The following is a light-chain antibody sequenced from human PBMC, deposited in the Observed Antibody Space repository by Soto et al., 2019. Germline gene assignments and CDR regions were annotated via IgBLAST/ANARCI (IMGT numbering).Light chain of an antibody. J-gene: IGLJ3*02. CDR1: SSDVGGYNY. Sequence: QSALTQPPSASGSPGQSVTISCTGTSSDVGGYNYVSWYQQHPGKAPRLMIYEVTRRPSGVPDRFSGSKSGNTASLTVSGLQAEDEADYYCSSFAGGTSWSVFGGGTKLTVL. CDR2: EVT. V-gene: IGLV2-8*01. CDR3: SSFAGGTSWSV.